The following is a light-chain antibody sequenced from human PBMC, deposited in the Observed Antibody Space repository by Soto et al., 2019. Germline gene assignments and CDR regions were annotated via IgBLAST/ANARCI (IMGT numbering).Light chain of an antibody. Sequence: ALTQPASVSGSPGQSITISCTGTSSDVGGYNYVSWYQQHPGKAPKLMIYDVSNRPSGVSNRFSGSKSGNTASLTISGLQAEDEADYYCSSYTSSSSRVFGTGTKLTVL. CDR3: SSYTSSSSRV. J-gene: IGLJ1*01. V-gene: IGLV2-14*01. CDR2: DVS. CDR1: SSDVGGYNY.